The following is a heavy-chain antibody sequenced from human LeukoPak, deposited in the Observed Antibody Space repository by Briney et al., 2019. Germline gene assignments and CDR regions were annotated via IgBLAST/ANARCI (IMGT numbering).Heavy chain of an antibody. CDR3: AKTTTGYSSGRYPGWPVDS. V-gene: IGHV3-23*01. CDR2: ISGSGGIT. D-gene: IGHD6-19*01. Sequence: TGGSLRLSCAASGFTFSSYAIYWVRQAPGKGLEWVSGISGSGGITYFADPVKGRFTISRDNSKNTVYLQMNSLRVEDTAVYYCAKTTTGYSSGRYPGWPVDSWGQGALVTVSS. CDR1: GFTFSSYA. J-gene: IGHJ4*02.